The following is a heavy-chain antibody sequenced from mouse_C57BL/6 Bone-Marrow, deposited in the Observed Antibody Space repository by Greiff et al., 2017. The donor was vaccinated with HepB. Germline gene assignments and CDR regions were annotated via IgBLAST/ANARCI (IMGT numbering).Heavy chain of an antibody. J-gene: IGHJ2*01. CDR2: ISYDGSN. Sequence: EVQVVESGPGLVKPSQSLSLTCSVTGYSITSGYYWNWIRQFPGNKLEWMGYISYDGSNNYNPSLKNRISITRDTSKNQFFLKLNSVTTEDTATYYCAREGDYAPFDYWGQGTTLTVSS. D-gene: IGHD1-1*02. CDR3: AREGDYAPFDY. V-gene: IGHV3-6*01. CDR1: GYSITSGYY.